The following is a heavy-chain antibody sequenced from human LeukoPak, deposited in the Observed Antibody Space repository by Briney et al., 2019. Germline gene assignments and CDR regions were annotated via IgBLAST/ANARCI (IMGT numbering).Heavy chain of an antibody. CDR3: ARHRRTTVTTAGFDY. CDR1: GGSISSYY. D-gene: IGHD4-17*01. V-gene: IGHV4-59*08. J-gene: IGHJ4*02. Sequence: SETPSLTCTVSGGSISSYYWSWIRQPPGKGLEWIGYIYYSGSTNYNPSLKSRVTISVDTSKNQFSLKLSSVTAADTAVYYCARHRRTTVTTAGFDYWGQGTLVTVSS. CDR2: IYYSGST.